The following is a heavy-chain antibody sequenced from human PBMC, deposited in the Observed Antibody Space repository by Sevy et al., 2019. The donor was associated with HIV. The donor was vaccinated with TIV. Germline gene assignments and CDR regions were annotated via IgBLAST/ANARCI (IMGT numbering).Heavy chain of an antibody. V-gene: IGHV3-23*01. J-gene: IGHJ4*02. CDR2: ISGSGGYT. CDR3: ARESIAVAGIGYYFDY. D-gene: IGHD6-19*01. CDR1: GFTFSGYA. Sequence: GGSLRLSCAASGFTFSGYAMTWVRQVPGKGLEWVSTISGSGGYTYYADSVKGRFTISRDNAKNTLYLQVNSLRAEDTAVYYCARESIAVAGIGYYFDYWGQGTLVTVSS.